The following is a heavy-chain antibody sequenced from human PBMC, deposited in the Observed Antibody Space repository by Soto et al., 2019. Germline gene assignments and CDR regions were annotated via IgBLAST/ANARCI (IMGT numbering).Heavy chain of an antibody. D-gene: IGHD5-18*01. J-gene: IGHJ4*02. CDR3: ARPLRGYNYGEFDY. CDR1: GGSISSSTYY. V-gene: IGHV4-39*01. CDR2: IYYSGST. Sequence: SETLSLTCTVSGGSISSSTYYWGGIRQPPGKGLEWIGSIYYSGSTYYNPSLKSRVTISVDTSKNQFSLKLSSVTAADTAVYYCARPLRGYNYGEFDYWGQGTQVT.